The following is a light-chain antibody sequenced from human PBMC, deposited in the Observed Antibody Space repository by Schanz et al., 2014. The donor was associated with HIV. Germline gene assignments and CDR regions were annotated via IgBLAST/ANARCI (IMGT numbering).Light chain of an antibody. J-gene: IGKJ1*01. Sequence: TVMTQSPATLSVSPGERATLSCRASQSVSNNLAWYQQKPGQAPRLLIFGASTRATGIPASFSGSGSGAEFTLTISSLQSEDFALYYCQQYNNWPRTFGQGTKVEIK. CDR2: GAS. V-gene: IGKV3-15*01. CDR1: QSVSNN. CDR3: QQYNNWPRT.